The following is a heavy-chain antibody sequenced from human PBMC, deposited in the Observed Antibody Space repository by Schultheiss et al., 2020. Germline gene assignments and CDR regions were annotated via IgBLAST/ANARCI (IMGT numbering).Heavy chain of an antibody. CDR3: ARLGYCSGGSCYSTLFDP. V-gene: IGHV4-34*01. D-gene: IGHD2-15*01. CDR2: INHSGST. CDR1: GGSFSGYY. Sequence: SETLSLTCAVYGGSFSGYYWSWIRQPPGKGLEWIGEINHSGSTNYNPSLKSRVTISVDTSKNQFSLKLSSVTAADTAVYYCARLGYCSGGSCYSTLFDPWGQGTLVTVSS. J-gene: IGHJ5*02.